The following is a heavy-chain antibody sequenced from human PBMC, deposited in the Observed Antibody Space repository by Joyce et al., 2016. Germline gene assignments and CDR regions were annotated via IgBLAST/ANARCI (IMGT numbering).Heavy chain of an antibody. CDR3: ARLRQTGNINDY. Sequence: QMQLVQSGAEVKKPGSSVKVSCKDLGGTRSGYAVSRVRQAPGQGREWMGEITPMFGTAKYAQKCQARVTITADKSTNTAYMELGSLRYEDTAIYYCARLRQTGNINDYWGQGTLVTVSS. V-gene: IGHV1-69*06. D-gene: IGHD1-14*01. CDR1: GGTRSGYA. CDR2: ITPMFGTA. J-gene: IGHJ4*02.